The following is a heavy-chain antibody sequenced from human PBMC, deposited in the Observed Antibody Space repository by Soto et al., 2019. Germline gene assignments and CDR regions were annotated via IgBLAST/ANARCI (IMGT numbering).Heavy chain of an antibody. CDR2: IYYSGST. V-gene: IGHV4-59*01. CDR1: GGSISSYY. Sequence: SETLSLTCTVFGGSISSYYWSWIRQPPGKGLEWIGYIYYSGSTNYNPSLKSRVTISVDTSKNQFSLKLSSVTAADTAVYYCARLLLGAANWFDPWGQGPLVTVSS. J-gene: IGHJ5*02. D-gene: IGHD3-10*01. CDR3: ARLLLGAANWFDP.